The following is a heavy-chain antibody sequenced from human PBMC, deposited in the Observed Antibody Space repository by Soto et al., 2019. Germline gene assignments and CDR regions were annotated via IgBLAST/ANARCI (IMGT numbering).Heavy chain of an antibody. CDR2: ISSSSSYI. V-gene: IGHV3-21*01. J-gene: IGHJ4*02. Sequence: PGGSLRLSCAASGFTFSSYSMNRVRQAPGKGLEWVSSISSSSSYIYYADSVKGRFTISRDNAKSSLYLQMNSLRAEDTAVYYCARDTMVRGVFVYFDYWGQGTLVTVSS. D-gene: IGHD3-10*01. CDR3: ARDTMVRGVFVYFDY. CDR1: GFTFSSYS.